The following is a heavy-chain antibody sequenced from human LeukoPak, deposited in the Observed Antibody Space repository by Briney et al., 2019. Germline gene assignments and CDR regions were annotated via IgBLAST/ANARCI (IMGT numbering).Heavy chain of an antibody. CDR3: ARSIAVVRKSASYYGMDV. CDR1: GGTFSSYG. V-gene: IGHV1-69*05. D-gene: IGHD6-19*01. CDR2: IIPMFGTT. J-gene: IGHJ6*02. Sequence: ASVKVSCKASGGTFSSYGISWARQAPGQGLEWMGDIIPMFGTTNYAQKFRGRVTIRTDESTSTVYMELSSLRSEDTAVYYCARSIAVVRKSASYYGMDVWGQGTTVTVSS.